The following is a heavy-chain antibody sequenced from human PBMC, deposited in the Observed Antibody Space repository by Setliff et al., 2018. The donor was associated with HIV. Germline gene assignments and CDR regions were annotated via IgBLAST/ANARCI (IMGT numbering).Heavy chain of an antibody. CDR3: ARVDRCSGGSCYFIDY. D-gene: IGHD2-15*01. CDR2: INHSGST. CDR1: GGSFSGYY. J-gene: IGHJ4*02. V-gene: IGHV4-34*01. Sequence: PSETLSLTCAVYGGSFSGYYWSWIRQPPGKGLEWIGEINHSGSTNYNPSLKSRVTISVDTSKNQFSLKLSSVTAADTAVYYCARVDRCSGGSCYFIDYWGQGTLVTVSS.